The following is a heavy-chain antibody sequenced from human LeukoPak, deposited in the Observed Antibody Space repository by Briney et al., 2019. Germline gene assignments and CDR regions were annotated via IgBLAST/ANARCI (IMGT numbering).Heavy chain of an antibody. CDR1: GGSISSGDYY. CDR2: IYYSGST. V-gene: IGHV4-30-4*08. Sequence: SETLSLTCTVSGGSISSGDYYWSWIRQPRGKGLEGIGYIYYSGSTYYNPSLKSRVTISVDTSKNQFSLKLSSVIAADTAVYYCARDPFPHAINYYDSSGYPWGQGTLVTVSS. D-gene: IGHD3-22*01. CDR3: ARDPFPHAINYYDSSGYP. J-gene: IGHJ5*02.